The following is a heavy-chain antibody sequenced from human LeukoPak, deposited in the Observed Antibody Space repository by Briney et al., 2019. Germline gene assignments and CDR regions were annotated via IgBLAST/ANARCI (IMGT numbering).Heavy chain of an antibody. CDR2: IYISGST. CDR3: ARGEGIVGATTPYNWFDP. V-gene: IGHV4-4*07. J-gene: IGHJ5*02. D-gene: IGHD1-26*01. CDR1: GGSISSYY. Sequence: PSETLSLTCTVSGGSISSYYWSWIRQPAGKGLEWIGRIYISGSTNYNPSLKSRVTMSVDTSKNQFSLKLSSVTAADTAVYYCARGEGIVGATTPYNWFDPWGQGTLVTVSS.